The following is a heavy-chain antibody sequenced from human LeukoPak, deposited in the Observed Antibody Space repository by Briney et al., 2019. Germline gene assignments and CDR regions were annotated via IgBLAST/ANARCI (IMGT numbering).Heavy chain of an antibody. CDR3: ARLGIAARPGFIAAAN. V-gene: IGHV4-30-4*08. CDR1: GGSISSGDYY. Sequence: PSQTLSLTCTVSGGSISSGDYYWSWIRQPPGKGLEWIGEINHSGSTNYNPSLKSRVTISVDTSKNQFSLKLSSVTAADTAVYYCARLGIAARPGFIAAANWGQGTLVTVSS. CDR2: INHSGST. D-gene: IGHD6-6*01. J-gene: IGHJ4*02.